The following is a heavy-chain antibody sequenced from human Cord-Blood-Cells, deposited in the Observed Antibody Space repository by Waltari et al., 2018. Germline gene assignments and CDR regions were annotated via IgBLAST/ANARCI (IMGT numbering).Heavy chain of an antibody. CDR3: ARAEGAAAGTDY. Sequence: QVQLVQSGAEVKKPGASVKVSCKASGYTFTGYYMHWVGQAPGQGLEWRGWINPNSGGTKYAQKLQGRVTKTRDTSISTAYMGLSRLRSDDTAVYYCARAEGAAAGTDYWGQGTLVTVSA. CDR1: GYTFTGYY. V-gene: IGHV1-2*02. J-gene: IGHJ4*02. CDR2: INPNSGGT. D-gene: IGHD6-13*01.